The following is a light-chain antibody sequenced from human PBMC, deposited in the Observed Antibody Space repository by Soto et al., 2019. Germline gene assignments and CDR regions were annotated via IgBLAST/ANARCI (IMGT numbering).Light chain of an antibody. CDR1: SSNIGSNT. V-gene: IGLV1-44*01. CDR3: AAWDDSLNYV. Sequence: QSVLTQPPSAAGTPGQKVTISCSGSSSNIGSNTVNWYQQLPGTAPNLLIYSNNQRPSGVPDRFSASKSGTSASLAISGLQSEDEADYYCAAWDDSLNYVLGTGTKVTVL. J-gene: IGLJ1*01. CDR2: SNN.